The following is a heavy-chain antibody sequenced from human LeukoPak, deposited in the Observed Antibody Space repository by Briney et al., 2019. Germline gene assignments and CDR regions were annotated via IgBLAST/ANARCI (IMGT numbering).Heavy chain of an antibody. CDR1: GFTFSDYY. V-gene: IGHV3-11*04. CDR2: ITNSVSTI. J-gene: IGHJ5*02. Sequence: PGGSLRFSCAASGFTFSDYYMSWIRQAPGKGLEWVSYITNSVSTIYYADSVKGRFTISRDNAKNLLYLQMNSLRDEDTAVYYCARGAYSKIDPWGQGTLVTVSS. CDR3: ARGAYSKIDP. D-gene: IGHD4-11*01.